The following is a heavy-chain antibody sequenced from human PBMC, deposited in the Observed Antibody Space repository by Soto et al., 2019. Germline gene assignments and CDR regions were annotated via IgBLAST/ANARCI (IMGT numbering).Heavy chain of an antibody. J-gene: IGHJ4*02. D-gene: IGHD5-18*01. V-gene: IGHV4-30-4*01. Sequence: SETLSLTCTVSGGSISSGDYYWSWIRQPPGKGLEWIGYIYYSGSTYYNPSLKSRVTISVDTSKNQFSLKLSSVTAADTAVYYCARDRIQLWPLFDYWGQGTLVTVSS. CDR3: ARDRIQLWPLFDY. CDR2: IYYSGST. CDR1: GGSISSGDYY.